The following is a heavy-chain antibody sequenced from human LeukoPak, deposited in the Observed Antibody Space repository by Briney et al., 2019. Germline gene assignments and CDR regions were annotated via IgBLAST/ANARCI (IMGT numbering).Heavy chain of an antibody. CDR2: IYYSGST. CDR1: GGSISSSSYY. Sequence: PSETLSLTCTVSGGSISSSSYYWGWIRQPPGKGLEWIGRIYYSGSTYYNPSLKSRVTISIDTSKNQFSLKLTSVTAADTAVYYCARVPIDYGDYPHLDWGQGTLVTVSS. CDR3: ARVPIDYGDYPHLD. J-gene: IGHJ4*02. D-gene: IGHD4-17*01. V-gene: IGHV4-39*01.